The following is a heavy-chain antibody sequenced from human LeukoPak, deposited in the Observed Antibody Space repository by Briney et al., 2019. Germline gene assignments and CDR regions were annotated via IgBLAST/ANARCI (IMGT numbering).Heavy chain of an antibody. D-gene: IGHD6-19*01. CDR3: ARLGGSGWPYYYYYMDV. CDR2: FYNSGST. J-gene: IGHJ6*03. Sequence: RSSETLSLTCTVSGGSINSHYWTWIRQTPGKGLEWIGCFYNSGSTTYNPSLKSRVTISVDTSKNQFSLKLSSVTAADTAVYYCARLGGSGWPYYYYYMDVWGKGTTVTVSS. CDR1: GGSINSHY. V-gene: IGHV4-59*08.